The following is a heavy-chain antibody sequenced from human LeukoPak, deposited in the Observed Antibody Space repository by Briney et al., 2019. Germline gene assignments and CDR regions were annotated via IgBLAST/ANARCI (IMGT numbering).Heavy chain of an antibody. J-gene: IGHJ4*02. V-gene: IGHV3-53*01. Sequence: GGSLRLSCAASGFTVSSNYMSWVRQAPGKGLEWVSVIYSGGSTYYADSVKGRFTISRDNAKNSLYLQMNSLRVEDTAVYYCVRGDRRDYWGPGTLVTVSS. CDR1: GFTVSSNY. D-gene: IGHD2-15*01. CDR2: IYSGGST. CDR3: VRGDRRDY.